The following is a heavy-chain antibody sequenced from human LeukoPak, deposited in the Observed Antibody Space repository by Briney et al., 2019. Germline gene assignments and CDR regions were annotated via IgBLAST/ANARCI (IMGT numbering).Heavy chain of an antibody. Sequence: PSVNASCTASGYTFSSYNINWVRQAPGQRLEWMGWKNPNADRGNIAYAQKFQGRVTFTRDTSISTAYMELTNLRSEDTAVYYCARGIRDTRGYFALDIWGQGTMVIVSS. CDR2: KNPNADRGNI. CDR1: GYTFSSYN. D-gene: IGHD3-22*01. J-gene: IGHJ3*02. V-gene: IGHV1-8*03. CDR3: ARGIRDTRGYFALDI.